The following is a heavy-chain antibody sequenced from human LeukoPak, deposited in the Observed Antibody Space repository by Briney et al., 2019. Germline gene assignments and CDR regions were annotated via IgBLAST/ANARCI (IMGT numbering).Heavy chain of an antibody. CDR1: GGTFSSYA. CDR2: IIPIFGTA. V-gene: IGHV1-69*13. D-gene: IGHD3-3*01. CDR3: ARVPRFLEWLLEAFDI. J-gene: IGHJ3*02. Sequence: GASVKLSCKASGGTFSSYAISWVRQAPGQGLEWMGGIIPIFGTANYAQKFQGRVTITADESTSTAYMELSSLRSEDTAVYYCARVPRFLEWLLEAFDIWGQGTMVTVSS.